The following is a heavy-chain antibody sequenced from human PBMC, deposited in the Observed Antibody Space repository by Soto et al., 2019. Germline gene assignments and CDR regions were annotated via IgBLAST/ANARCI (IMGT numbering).Heavy chain of an antibody. CDR3: ARDRLEYCSGGSCDYYMDV. V-gene: IGHV1-18*01. J-gene: IGHJ6*03. Sequence: ASVKVSCKASGYTFTSYGISWVRQAPGQGLEWMGWISAYNGNTNYAQKLQGRVTMTTDTSTSTVYMELRSLRSDDTAVYYCARDRLEYCSGGSCDYYMDVWGKGTTVTVSS. D-gene: IGHD2-15*01. CDR1: GYTFTSYG. CDR2: ISAYNGNT.